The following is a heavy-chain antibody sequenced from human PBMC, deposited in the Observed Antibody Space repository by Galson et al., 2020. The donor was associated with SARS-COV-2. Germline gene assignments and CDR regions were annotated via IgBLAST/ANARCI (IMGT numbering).Heavy chain of an antibody. CDR2: LSADNEKK. CDR1: GYTFTDYG. CDR3: ARLMAAHHPMDY. V-gene: IGHV1-18*04. D-gene: IGHD6-6*01. Sequence: ASVKVSCKASGYTFTDYGISWVRQAPGQGLEWMGWLSADNEKKYVAHKFQGRVTLTTDTATSTASMELRSLRSDDTALYFCARLMAAHHPMDYWGQGTLVTVSS. J-gene: IGHJ4*02.